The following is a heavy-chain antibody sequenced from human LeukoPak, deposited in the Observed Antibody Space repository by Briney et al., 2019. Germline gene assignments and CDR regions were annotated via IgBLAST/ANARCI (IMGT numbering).Heavy chain of an antibody. D-gene: IGHD5/OR15-5a*01. CDR3: AKDRDRTYYIYDFFDY. V-gene: IGHV3-30*02. Sequence: GGSLRLSCAASGFTFSSYWMSWVRQAPGKGLEWVAFIRYDGSNKYYADSVKGRFTISRDNSKNTLYLQMNSLRAEDTAVYYCAKDRDRTYYIYDFFDYWGQGTLVTVSS. CDR2: IRYDGSNK. J-gene: IGHJ4*02. CDR1: GFTFSSYW.